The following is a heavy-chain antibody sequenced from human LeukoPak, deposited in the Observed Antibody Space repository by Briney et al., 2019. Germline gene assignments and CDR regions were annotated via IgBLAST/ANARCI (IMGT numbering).Heavy chain of an antibody. CDR1: GFTFSSYW. V-gene: IGHV3-7*01. Sequence: GGSLRLSCAASGFTFSSYWMSWVRQAPGKGLEWVANIKKDGSEKYYVDSVKGRFTISRDNAKNSLYLQMNSLRAEDTAVYYCARDPLGITIFGVVRRHYYYYMDVWGKGTTVTVSS. J-gene: IGHJ6*03. CDR2: IKKDGSEK. D-gene: IGHD3-3*01. CDR3: ARDPLGITIFGVVRRHYYYYMDV.